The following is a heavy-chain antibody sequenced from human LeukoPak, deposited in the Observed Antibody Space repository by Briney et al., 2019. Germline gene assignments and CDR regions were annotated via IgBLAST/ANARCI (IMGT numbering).Heavy chain of an antibody. CDR2: INPTSGGT. J-gene: IGHJ4*02. CDR1: GYTFTDYY. D-gene: IGHD2-2*01. CDR3: ARSSTTYYYFDF. Sequence: ASVKVSCKSSGYTFTDYYIHWVRQAPGQGLEWMGRINPTSGGTTSAQKFRGRVTMTRDTSINTAYMELSRLRSDDTAVFYCARSSTTYYYFDFWGQGALVTVSS. V-gene: IGHV1-2*06.